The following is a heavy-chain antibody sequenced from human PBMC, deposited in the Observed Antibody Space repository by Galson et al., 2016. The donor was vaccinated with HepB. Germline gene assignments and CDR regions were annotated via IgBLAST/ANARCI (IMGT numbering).Heavy chain of an antibody. CDR3: ARGDIVSTPGRFFDY. V-gene: IGHV3-33*01. CDR1: GFTFSKYG. J-gene: IGHJ4*02. Sequence: SLRLSCAASGFTFSKYGMHWVRQAPGKGLEWVSLTWPDGSQKYYADSVKGRFTISRDNSKNTVSLEMNSLRAEDTAIYYCARGDIVSTPGRFFDYWGQGTLVTVSS. D-gene: IGHD5/OR15-5a*01. CDR2: TWPDGSQK.